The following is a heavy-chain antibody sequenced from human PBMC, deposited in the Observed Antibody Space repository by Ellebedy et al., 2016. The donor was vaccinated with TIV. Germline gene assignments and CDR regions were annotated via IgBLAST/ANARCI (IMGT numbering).Heavy chain of an antibody. CDR3: SRDGREWSRDC. V-gene: IGHV3-21*06. J-gene: IGHJ4*02. CDR1: GFTFSISG. Sequence: GGSLRLXXAASGFTFSISGMTWVRPRPGKGLEWVATVSRGREAYYADPFKGRFFISRDNDLNSVFLQLNNLRVEDTAVYYCSRDGREWSRDCWGQGTLVTVSS. D-gene: IGHD3-3*01. CDR2: VSRGREA.